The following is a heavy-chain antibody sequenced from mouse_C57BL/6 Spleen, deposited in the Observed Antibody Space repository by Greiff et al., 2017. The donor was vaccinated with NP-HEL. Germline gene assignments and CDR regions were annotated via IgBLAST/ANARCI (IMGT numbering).Heavy chain of an antibody. V-gene: IGHV2-2*01. CDR1: GFSLTSYG. D-gene: IGHD2-3*01. Sequence: QVQLKESGPGLVQPSQSLSITCTVSGFSLTSYGVHWVRQSPGKGLEWLGVIWSGGSTDYNAAFISRLSISKDNSKSQVFFKMNSLQADDTAIYYCARNSDGYYAYWGQGTLVTVSA. CDR3: ARNSDGYYAY. J-gene: IGHJ3*01. CDR2: IWSGGST.